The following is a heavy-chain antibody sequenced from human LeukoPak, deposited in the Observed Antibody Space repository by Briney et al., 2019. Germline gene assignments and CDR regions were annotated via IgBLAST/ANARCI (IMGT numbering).Heavy chain of an antibody. J-gene: IGHJ4*02. CDR2: IYYSGST. D-gene: IGHD1-7*01. V-gene: IGHV4-39*07. CDR3: TGELAGTTVHY. Sequence: SETLSLTCTVSGGSISSSSYYWGWIRQPPGKGLEWIGSIYYSGSTYYNPSLKSRFTTSVDTSKNQFSLNLSSVTAADTAVYFCTGELAGTTVHYWGQGTLVTVSS. CDR1: GGSISSSSYY.